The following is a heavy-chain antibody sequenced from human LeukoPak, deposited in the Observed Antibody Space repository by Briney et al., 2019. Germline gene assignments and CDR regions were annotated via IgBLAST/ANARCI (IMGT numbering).Heavy chain of an antibody. V-gene: IGHV1-8*01. Sequence: ASVKVSCKASLYTFTSYDINWVRQATGQGLEWMGWMNPNSGNTGYAQEFKGRVTITRNTSISTAYMELSHLRFEDTAVYFCARSSELRRIDYWGQGTLVTVSS. CDR1: LYTFTSYD. CDR2: MNPNSGNT. CDR3: ARSSELRRIDY. D-gene: IGHD1-7*01. J-gene: IGHJ4*02.